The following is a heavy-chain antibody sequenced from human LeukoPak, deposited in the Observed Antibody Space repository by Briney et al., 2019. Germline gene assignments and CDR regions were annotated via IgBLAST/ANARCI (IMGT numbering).Heavy chain of an antibody. Sequence: PGGSLRLSCAASGFTFNKYWMHWVRQAPGKGLVWVSRINSDGTSTTYADSVKGRFTISRDNAKNTLYLQMNSLRAEDTAVFYCARGGLDYYDSSGSLYAFDIWGQGTLVTVSS. CDR2: INSDGTST. CDR1: GFTFNKYW. D-gene: IGHD3-22*01. V-gene: IGHV3-74*01. J-gene: IGHJ3*02. CDR3: ARGGLDYYDSSGSLYAFDI.